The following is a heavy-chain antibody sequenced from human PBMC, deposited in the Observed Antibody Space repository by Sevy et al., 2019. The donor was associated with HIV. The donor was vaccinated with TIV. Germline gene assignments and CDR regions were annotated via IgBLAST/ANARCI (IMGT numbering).Heavy chain of an antibody. D-gene: IGHD6-13*01. V-gene: IGHV4-59*01. J-gene: IGHJ6*02. CDR3: ATEQQLYGMDV. CDR2: IYYSGST. CDR1: GGSIGSYY. Sequence: SETLSLTCTVSGGSIGSYYWSWIRQPPGKGLEWIGYIYYSGSTNYNPSLKSRVTISVDTSKNQFSLKLSSVTAADTAVYYCATEQQLYGMDVWGQGTTVTVSS.